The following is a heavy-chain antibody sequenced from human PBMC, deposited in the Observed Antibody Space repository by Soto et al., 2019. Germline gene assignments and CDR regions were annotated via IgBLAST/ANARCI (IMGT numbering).Heavy chain of an antibody. CDR1: GGTFSSYT. J-gene: IGHJ6*02. CDR3: ARVVLSDTYYYYGMDV. CDR2: IIPILGIA. D-gene: IGHD2-8*01. V-gene: IGHV1-69*02. Sequence: SVKVSYNASGGTFSSYTISWVRHSPGQGLEWMGRIIPILGIANYAQKFQGRVTITADESTSTAYMELSSLRSEDTAVYYCARVVLSDTYYYYGMDVWGQGTTVTVSS.